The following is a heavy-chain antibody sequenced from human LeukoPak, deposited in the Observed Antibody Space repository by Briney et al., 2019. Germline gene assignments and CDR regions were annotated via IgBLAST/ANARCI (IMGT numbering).Heavy chain of an antibody. CDR1: GYTFTSYD. CDR2: MNPNNGNT. Sequence: ASVKVSCKASGYTFTSYDINWVRQATGQGLEWMGWMNPNNGNTDYAQKFQGRVTLTRNTSISTAYMELRSLRSDDTAVYYCARDSSIEVVFFDYWGQGTLVTVSS. D-gene: IGHD3-22*01. J-gene: IGHJ4*02. CDR3: ARDSSIEVVFFDY. V-gene: IGHV1-8*01.